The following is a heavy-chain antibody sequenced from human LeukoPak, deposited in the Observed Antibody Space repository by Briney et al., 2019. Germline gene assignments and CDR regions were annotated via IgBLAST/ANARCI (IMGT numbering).Heavy chain of an antibody. J-gene: IGHJ3*02. V-gene: IGHV4-30-4*01. CDR2: IYYTGST. CDR1: GGSISSGGFF. Sequence: SETLSLTCTVSGGSISSGGFFWSWIRQSPGKGLECIGYIYYTGSTYYNPSLKSQVTISLDTSKNQFSLRLSSLTAADTAVYYCARDRLSLGAFDIWGQGTMVTVSS. D-gene: IGHD7-27*01. CDR3: ARDRLSLGAFDI.